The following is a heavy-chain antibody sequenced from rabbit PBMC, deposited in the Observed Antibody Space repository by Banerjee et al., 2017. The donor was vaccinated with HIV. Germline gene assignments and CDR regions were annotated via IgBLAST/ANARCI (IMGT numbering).Heavy chain of an antibody. V-gene: IGHV1S47*01. CDR1: GFDFSSYY. J-gene: IGHJ6*01. CDR3: TRGGGL. Sequence: QEQLVESGGGLVQPGGSLKLSCKASGFDFSSYYMSWVRQAPGKGLEWIGCIRYDGSAYYASWVNGRFTISRENTQNTLYLQLNSLTAADTAPYFCTRGGGLWGQGTLVTVS. D-gene: IGHD4-1*01. CDR2: IRYDGSA.